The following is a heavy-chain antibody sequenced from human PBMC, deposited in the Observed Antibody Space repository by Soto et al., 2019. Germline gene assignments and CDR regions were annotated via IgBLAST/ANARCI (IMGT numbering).Heavy chain of an antibody. CDR1: GGSISSSNW. V-gene: IGHV4-4*02. J-gene: IGHJ4*02. CDR2: IYHSGST. D-gene: IGHD3-22*01. Sequence: QVQLQESGPGLVKPSGTLSLTCAVSGGSISSSNWWSWVRQPPGKGLEWIGEIYHSGSTNYNPSLKSRVTISVDKSNNQFSLKLSSVTAADTGVYYCARYSSGYNPLFDYWGQGTLVTVSS. CDR3: ARYSSGYNPLFDY.